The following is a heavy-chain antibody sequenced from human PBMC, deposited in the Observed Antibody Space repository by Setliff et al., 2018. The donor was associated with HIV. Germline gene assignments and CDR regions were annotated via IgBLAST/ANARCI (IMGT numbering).Heavy chain of an antibody. CDR2: IKSNSDGGTS. CDR1: GFNFKSGW. Sequence: PGESLRLSCVVSGFNFKSGWMTWVRQAPGKGLEWVGRIKSNSDGGTSDYAAAVKDRFSFSRDDSKSILYLQMNSLEIEDTAVYFCSTGPSRVSDGIADFWGPGTLVTVSS. V-gene: IGHV3-15*01. J-gene: IGHJ4*02. CDR3: STGPSRVSDGIADF.